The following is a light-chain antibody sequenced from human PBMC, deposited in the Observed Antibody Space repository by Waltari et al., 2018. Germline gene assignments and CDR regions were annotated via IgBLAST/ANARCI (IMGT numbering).Light chain of an antibody. V-gene: IGLV2-14*01. CDR1: SSDVGVYNY. Sequence: QSALTQPASVSGSPGQSISISCTGTSSDVGVYNYVSWYHQYPGKAPKLMIYEVSNRPSGVSNRCSGSKSDNTASLTISGLQAEDEADYYCSSYTSSSTWVFGGGTKLTVL. J-gene: IGLJ3*02. CDR2: EVS. CDR3: SSYTSSSTWV.